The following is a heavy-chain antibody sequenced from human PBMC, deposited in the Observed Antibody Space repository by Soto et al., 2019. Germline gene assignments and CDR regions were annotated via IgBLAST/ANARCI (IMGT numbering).Heavy chain of an antibody. Sequence: QVQLVESGVGVVQPGRSLRLSCAASGCTFSSYAMHWVRQAPGKGLEGVAVISYDGSNKYYADSVKGRFTISRDNSKNTLYLQMNSLRAEDTAVYYCARDRASLLSFDYYYYGMDVWGQGTTVTVSS. CDR2: ISYDGSNK. CDR3: ARDRASLLSFDYYYYGMDV. V-gene: IGHV3-30-3*01. J-gene: IGHJ6*02. CDR1: GCTFSSYA. D-gene: IGHD2-21*01.